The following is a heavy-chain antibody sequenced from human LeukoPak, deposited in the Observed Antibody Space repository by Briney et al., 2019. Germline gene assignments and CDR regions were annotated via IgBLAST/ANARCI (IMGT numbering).Heavy chain of an antibody. D-gene: IGHD3-10*01. J-gene: IGHJ4*02. Sequence: GGSLRLSCAASGFAFSSYALSWVRQAPGKGLEWVSAISGSGGSTYYADSVKGRFTISRDNSKNTLYLQMNGLRAEDTAVYYCARIITMVRGVILPPTFDYWGQGTLVTVSS. CDR3: ARIITMVRGVILPPTFDY. CDR1: GFAFSSYA. V-gene: IGHV3-23*01. CDR2: ISGSGGST.